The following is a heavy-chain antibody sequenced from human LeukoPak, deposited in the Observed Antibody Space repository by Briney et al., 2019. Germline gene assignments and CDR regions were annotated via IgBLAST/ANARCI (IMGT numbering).Heavy chain of an antibody. Sequence: GESLKISCKGSGYSFTNYWIGWVRQMPGKGLEWMGIVHPGDSDIRYSPSFQGQVTISADKSISTAYLQWSSLTASDTAMYYCARHGGYGDYLTEYFQHWGQGTLVTVSS. J-gene: IGHJ1*01. V-gene: IGHV5-51*01. CDR2: VHPGDSDI. CDR1: GYSFTNYW. D-gene: IGHD4-17*01. CDR3: ARHGGYGDYLTEYFQH.